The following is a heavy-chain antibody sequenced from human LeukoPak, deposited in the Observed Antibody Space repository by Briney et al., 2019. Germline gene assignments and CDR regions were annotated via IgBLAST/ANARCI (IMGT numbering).Heavy chain of an antibody. Sequence: GGSLRLSCAASGFTLSCCGMHWVRQAPGKGLEWVAFIRYDGSNKYYADSVKGRFTISRDNSKNTLYLQMNSLRAEDTAVYYCAKDGDDCIEHWGQGTLVIVSS. CDR2: IRYDGSNK. D-gene: IGHD3-22*01. CDR3: AKDGDDCIEH. CDR1: GFTLSCCG. V-gene: IGHV3-30*02. J-gene: IGHJ4*02.